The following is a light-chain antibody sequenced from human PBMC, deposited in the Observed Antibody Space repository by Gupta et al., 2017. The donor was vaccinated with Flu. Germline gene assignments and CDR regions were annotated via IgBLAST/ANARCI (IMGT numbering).Light chain of an antibody. J-gene: IGKJ4*01. CDR1: QSVVSY. CDR2: DAF. CDR3: QHLTKCT. V-gene: IGKV3-11*01. Sequence: EIVLTQSPATLALSPGERATLSCRASQSVVSYIAWYQQKPGHAPRLLIYDAFHSATAIPVRFSGSGSGTAFTLTIRRLEPDDFSFYYRQHLTKCTFGGGTKVEI.